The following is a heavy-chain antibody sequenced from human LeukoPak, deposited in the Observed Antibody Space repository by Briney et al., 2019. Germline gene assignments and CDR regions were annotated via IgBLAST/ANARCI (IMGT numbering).Heavy chain of an antibody. CDR2: INPNRGGT. Sequence: ASVKVSCKASGYTFTGYYMHWVRQAPGQGLEWMGWINPNRGGTNYAQKFQGRVAMTRDTSISTAYMELSRLRSDDTAVYYCARGNDYGDYFDYWGQGTLVTVSS. CDR1: GYTFTGYY. D-gene: IGHD4-17*01. V-gene: IGHV1-2*02. CDR3: ARGNDYGDYFDY. J-gene: IGHJ4*02.